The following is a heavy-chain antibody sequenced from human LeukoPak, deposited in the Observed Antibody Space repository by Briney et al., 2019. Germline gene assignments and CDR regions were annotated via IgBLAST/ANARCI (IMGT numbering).Heavy chain of an antibody. CDR3: ARGMVRGVIGGGAFDI. CDR2: IIPVFGTA. CDR1: GGTFSNYA. Sequence: SVKVSCKSSGGTFSNYAISWVRQAPGQGLEWMGGIIPVFGTANYAQRFQGRVTITADKSTSTAYMELSSLRSEDTAIYYCARGMVRGVIGGGAFDIWGQGTMVTVSS. J-gene: IGHJ3*02. D-gene: IGHD3-10*01. V-gene: IGHV1-69*06.